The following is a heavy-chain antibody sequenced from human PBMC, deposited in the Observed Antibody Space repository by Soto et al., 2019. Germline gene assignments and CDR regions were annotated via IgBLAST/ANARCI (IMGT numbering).Heavy chain of an antibody. J-gene: IGHJ4*02. CDR2: INHFEST. D-gene: IGHD5-12*01. V-gene: IGHV4-30-2*06. Sequence: QLQLQESGSGVVRTSETLSLTCTVFGASISYGGFSWSWIRQSPGKGLEWIGYINHFESTYSHPSFKSRLSMSIYRSWNMFSLNLSSVTAADMAVYYCVRGGGYDAFDHWGQGVPVTVSS. CDR1: GASISYGGFS. CDR3: VRGGGYDAFDH.